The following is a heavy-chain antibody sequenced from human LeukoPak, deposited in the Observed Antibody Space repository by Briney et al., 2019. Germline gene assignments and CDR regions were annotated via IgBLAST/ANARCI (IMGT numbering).Heavy chain of an antibody. CDR3: ARAQSDFGDFSMCDY. CDR2: ISADNGNR. V-gene: IGHV1-18*01. Sequence: ASVKVSCKASGYTFTKYGITWVRQAPGQGLDWMGWISADNGNRNYAHKVQDRVTLPTDTSTSTAYMELTSLRLDDTAVYYCARAQSDFGDFSMCDYWGQGTLVTVSS. J-gene: IGHJ4*02. D-gene: IGHD4-17*01. CDR1: GYTFTKYG.